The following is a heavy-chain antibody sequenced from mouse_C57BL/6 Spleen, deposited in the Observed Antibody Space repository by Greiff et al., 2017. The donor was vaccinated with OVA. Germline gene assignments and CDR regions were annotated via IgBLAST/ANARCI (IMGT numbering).Heavy chain of an antibody. CDR1: GYTFTSYW. CDR3: ARRNYGSSSFDY. D-gene: IGHD1-1*01. Sequence: QVQLKQPGAELVKPGASVKLSCKASGYTFTSYWMQWVKQRPGQGLEWIGEIDPSDSYTNYNQKFKGKATLTVDTSSSTAYMQLSSLTSEDSAVYYCARRNYGSSSFDYWGQGTTLTVSS. J-gene: IGHJ2*01. CDR2: IDPSDSYT. V-gene: IGHV1-50*01.